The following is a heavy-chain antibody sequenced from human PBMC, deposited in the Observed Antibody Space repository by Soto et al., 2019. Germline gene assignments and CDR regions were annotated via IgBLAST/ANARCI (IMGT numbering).Heavy chain of an antibody. CDR1: GFSFSSYA. CDR2: IRGSGTST. V-gene: IGHV3-23*01. CDR3: AKTSRSDIGAQDY. D-gene: IGHD3-16*01. Sequence: EVQLLESGGGLVQPGGSLRLSCAASGFSFSSYAMSWVRQAPGKGLEWVSAIRGSGTSTYYADSVKGRFTISRDNSKNTLSLRMNSLRAEDTAVYYCAKTSRSDIGAQDYWGQGTLVTVSS. J-gene: IGHJ4*02.